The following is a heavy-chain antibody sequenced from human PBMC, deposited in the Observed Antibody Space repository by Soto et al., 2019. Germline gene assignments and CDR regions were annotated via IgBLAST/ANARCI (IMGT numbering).Heavy chain of an antibody. CDR1: GFTFSSYG. CDR3: AKECKTRNYYYYGMDV. V-gene: IGHV3-30*18. J-gene: IGHJ6*02. CDR2: ISYDGSNK. Sequence: QVQLVESGGGVVQPGRSLRLSCAASGFTFSSYGMHWVRQAPGKGLEWVAVISYDGSNKYYADSVKGRFTISRDNSKNTLYLQMNSLRAEDTAVYYCAKECKTRNYYYYGMDVWGQGTTVTVSS.